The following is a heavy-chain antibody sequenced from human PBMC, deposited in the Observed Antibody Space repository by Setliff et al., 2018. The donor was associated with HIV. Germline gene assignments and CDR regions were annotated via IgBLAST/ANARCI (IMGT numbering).Heavy chain of an antibody. D-gene: IGHD2-15*01. CDR3: ARAPLSGGSFGWFDP. Sequence: PSETLSLTCNVSDDSFSTNYWSWIPQPAEKGLEWIGRIYSSGRTNYNPYLQSRVTMSLDTSKSQFSLKLSSVTAADTAVYYCARAPLSGGSFGWFDPWGQGTLVTVSS. V-gene: IGHV4-4*07. CDR2: IYSSGRT. CDR1: DDSFSTNY. J-gene: IGHJ5*02.